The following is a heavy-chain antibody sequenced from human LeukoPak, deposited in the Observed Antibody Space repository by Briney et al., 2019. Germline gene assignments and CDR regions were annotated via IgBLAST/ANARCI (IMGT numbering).Heavy chain of an antibody. CDR2: ISANGQAT. D-gene: IGHD3-10*01. CDR1: GFAFGTYA. V-gene: IGHV3-23*01. CDR3: ARDPYNTILYPLAH. J-gene: IGHJ4*02. Sequence: PGGSLRLSCAGAGFAFGTYAMSWVRQAPGMGLEWVSSISANGQATYYADSVEGRFTISRDNSKSTLYLQLNSLRAEDTATYYCARDPYNTILYPLAHWGQRTLVTVSS.